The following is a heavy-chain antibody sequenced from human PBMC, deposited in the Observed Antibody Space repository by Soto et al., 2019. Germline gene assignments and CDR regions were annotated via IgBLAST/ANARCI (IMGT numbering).Heavy chain of an antibody. D-gene: IGHD3-22*01. CDR2: ISGSGGST. CDR1: GFTFSSYA. Sequence: PGGSLRLSCAASGFTFSSYAMSWVRQAPGKGLEWVSAISGSGGSTYYADSVKGRFTISRDNSKNTLYLQMNSLRAEDTAVYYCAKAPRPYDSSGYYGEYYYYYYGMDVWGQGTTVTVSS. J-gene: IGHJ6*02. CDR3: AKAPRPYDSSGYYGEYYYYYYGMDV. V-gene: IGHV3-23*01.